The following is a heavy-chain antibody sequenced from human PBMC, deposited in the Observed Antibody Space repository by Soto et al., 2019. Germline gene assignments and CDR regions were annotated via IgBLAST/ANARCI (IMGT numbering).Heavy chain of an antibody. V-gene: IGHV3-74*01. D-gene: IGHD3-16*01. Sequence: EVQLVESGGGLVQPGGSLRLSCAASGFTFGSYWMHWVRQAPGKGLVWVSRISPDGTSTSNAVSVKGRFTISRDNTKNTLHLQMDSLRVEDTAVYYCARDGGGLAHWGQGTLVTVSS. CDR3: ARDGGGLAH. CDR2: ISPDGTST. J-gene: IGHJ4*02. CDR1: GFTFGSYW.